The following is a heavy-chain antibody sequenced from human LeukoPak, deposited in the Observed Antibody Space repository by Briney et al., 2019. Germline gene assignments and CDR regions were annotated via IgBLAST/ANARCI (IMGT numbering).Heavy chain of an antibody. Sequence: PGGSLRLSCAAPGFTFSDYYMGGIRQAPGKGLHWFAYISSRGSGTYYADAVKGRFTISRDNAKNSLYLHVSSLRGDDTSVYYCARESGGSWTNFDYWGQGTPVTVSS. CDR3: ARESGGSWTNFDY. J-gene: IGHJ4*02. CDR1: GFTFSDYY. D-gene: IGHD2-15*01. CDR2: ISSRGSGT. V-gene: IGHV3-11*01.